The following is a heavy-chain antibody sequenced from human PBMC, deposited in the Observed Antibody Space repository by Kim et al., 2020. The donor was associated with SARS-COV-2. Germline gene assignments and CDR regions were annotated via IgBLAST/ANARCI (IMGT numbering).Heavy chain of an antibody. J-gene: IGHJ3*02. Sequence: GGSLRLSCAASGFTFSSYAMSWVRQAPGKGLEWVSAISGSGGSTYYADSVKGRFTISRDNSKNTLYLQMNSLRAEDTAVYYCAKDPYYDFWSGYYLGDAFDIWGQGTMVTVSS. CDR2: ISGSGGST. CDR3: AKDPYYDFWSGYYLGDAFDI. V-gene: IGHV3-23*01. CDR1: GFTFSSYA. D-gene: IGHD3-3*01.